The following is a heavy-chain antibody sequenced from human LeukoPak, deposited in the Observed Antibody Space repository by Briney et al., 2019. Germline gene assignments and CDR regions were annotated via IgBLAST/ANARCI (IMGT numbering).Heavy chain of an antibody. D-gene: IGHD2-15*01. V-gene: IGHV1-2*02. J-gene: IGHJ3*02. CDR3: ARGVLLQGRGAFDI. CDR1: GYTFTVYY. Sequence: GASVKVSCKASGYTFTVYYIHWLRQAPGQGLEWMGWIIPNSGGTNYAQKFQDRVTMTRDTAISTACMELSSLTYDDTAVYYCARGVLLQGRGAFDIWGQGAMVTVSS. CDR2: IIPNSGGT.